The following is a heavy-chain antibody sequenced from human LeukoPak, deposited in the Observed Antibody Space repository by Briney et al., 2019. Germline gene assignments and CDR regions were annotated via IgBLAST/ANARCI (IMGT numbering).Heavy chain of an antibody. V-gene: IGHV4-59*01. CDR3: AREMDV. CDR1: GGSLSSYY. Sequence: FGTPSLTCPVSGGSLSSYYLGWVRQPPGKGLEWIGYIYYSGSTNYNPSLKSRVTISVDTSKNQFSLKLSSVTAADTAVYYCAREMDVWGQGTTVTVSS. CDR2: IYYSGST. J-gene: IGHJ6*02.